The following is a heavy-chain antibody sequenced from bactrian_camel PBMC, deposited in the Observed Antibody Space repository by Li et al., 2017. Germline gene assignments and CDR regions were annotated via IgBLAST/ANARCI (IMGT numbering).Heavy chain of an antibody. CDR1: EFTFSEYG. CDR3: ATGFLWRFTATELEYNY. Sequence: QVQLVESGGGLVQPGGSLRLSCASAEFTFSEYGMSWVRHVPGKGLEWVSSIYIDGRTTYYADSVKGRFTISRDNAKNTVYLQMNSLKSEDTALYYCATGFLWRFTATELEYNYWGQGTQVTVS. V-gene: IGHV3-2*01. D-gene: IGHD3*01. CDR2: IYIDGRTT. J-gene: IGHJ4*01.